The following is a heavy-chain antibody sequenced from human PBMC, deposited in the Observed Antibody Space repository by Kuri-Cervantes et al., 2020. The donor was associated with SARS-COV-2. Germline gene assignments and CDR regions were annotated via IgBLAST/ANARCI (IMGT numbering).Heavy chain of an antibody. CDR1: GYTFTGYY. V-gene: IGHV1-2*02. D-gene: IGHD3-10*01. CDR2: INPNSGGT. J-gene: IGHJ6*04. CDR3: VRDRRDQLLYSRVGLSMDV. Sequence: ASVKVSCKASGYTFTGYYMHWVRQAPGQGLEWMGWINPNSGGTNYAQKFQGRVTMTRDTSISTAYMELSRLRSDDTAVYYCVRDRRDQLLYSRVGLSMDVWGRGTTVTVSS.